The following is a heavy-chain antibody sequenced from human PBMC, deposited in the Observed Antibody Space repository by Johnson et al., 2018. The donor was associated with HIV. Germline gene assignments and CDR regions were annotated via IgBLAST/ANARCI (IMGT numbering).Heavy chain of an antibody. CDR3: ARSRWADDAFDG. Sequence: VQLVESGGGLVQPGGSLRLSCAASGFTFSSYDMHWVRQGTGKGLEWVSAIGTAGDTYYPGSVKGRFPISRDNAKNTVYLQMISRRAEDMAVYYCARSRWADDAFDGWGQGTMVTVSS. V-gene: IGHV3-13*01. J-gene: IGHJ3*01. CDR1: GFTFSSYD. CDR2: IGTAGDT. D-gene: IGHD1-26*01.